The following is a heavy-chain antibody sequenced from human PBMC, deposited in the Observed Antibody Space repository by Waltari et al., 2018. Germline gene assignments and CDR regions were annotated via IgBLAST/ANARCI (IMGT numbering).Heavy chain of an antibody. CDR3: VRSAWFDS. CDR2: FCGAGGLR. Sequence: MGWGRQAQGKGLAGVAIFCGAGGLRYSADAVKGRFTRSRDNSKNRLYLQRNSLRAEDTAVDYCVRSAWFDSWGQGTLVTGSS. D-gene: IGHD6-19*01. V-gene: IGHV3-23*01. J-gene: IGHJ5*01.